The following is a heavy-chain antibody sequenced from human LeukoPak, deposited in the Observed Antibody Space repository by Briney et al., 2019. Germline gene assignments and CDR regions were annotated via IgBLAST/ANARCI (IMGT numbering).Heavy chain of an antibody. Sequence: SETLSLTCTVSGGSISSSSYYWGWIRQPPGKGLEWIGSIYYSGSTYYNPSLKSRVTISVDTSKNQFSLKLSSVTAADTAVYYCARQIASITMMVVVITTPAAFDIWGQGTMVTVSS. J-gene: IGHJ3*02. CDR3: ARQIASITMMVVVITTPAAFDI. CDR2: IYYSGST. V-gene: IGHV4-39*01. CDR1: GGSISSSSYY. D-gene: IGHD3-22*01.